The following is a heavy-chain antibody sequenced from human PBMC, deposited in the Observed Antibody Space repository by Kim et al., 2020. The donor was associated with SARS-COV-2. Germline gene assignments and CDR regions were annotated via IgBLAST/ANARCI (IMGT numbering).Heavy chain of an antibody. V-gene: IGHV3-21*01. J-gene: IGHJ4*02. Sequence: GGSLRLSCAASGFAFSSFNMNWVRQAPVKGLEWVSSISTSSYRFYADSVKGRFTISRDNDQNLLYLQMNSLRAEDTAIYYCASEDCSDSTCYYWGQGALVTVSS. CDR2: ISTSSYR. CDR3: ASEDCSDSTCYY. D-gene: IGHD2-15*01. CDR1: GFAFSSFN.